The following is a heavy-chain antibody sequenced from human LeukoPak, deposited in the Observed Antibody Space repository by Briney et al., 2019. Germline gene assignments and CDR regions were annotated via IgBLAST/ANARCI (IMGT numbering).Heavy chain of an antibody. J-gene: IGHJ4*02. CDR1: GFTFDDYA. V-gene: IGHV3-9*01. CDR3: AKDMEPTVTLNGDY. CDR2: ISWNSGSI. Sequence: QPGGSLRLSCAASGFTFDDYAMHWVRQAPGKGLEWVSGISWNSGSIGYADSVKGRFTISRDNAKNSLYLQMNSLRAEDTALYYCAKDMEPTVTLNGDYWGQGTLVTVSS. D-gene: IGHD4-17*01.